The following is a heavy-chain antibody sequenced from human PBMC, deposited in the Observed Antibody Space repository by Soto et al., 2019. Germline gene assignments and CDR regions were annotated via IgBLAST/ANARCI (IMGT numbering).Heavy chain of an antibody. CDR2: ISGSGGST. D-gene: IGHD4-17*01. J-gene: IGHJ3*02. V-gene: IGHV3-23*01. Sequence: EVQLLESGGGLVQPGGSLRLSCAASGFTFSSYAMSWARQAPGKGLECVSAISGSGGSTYYADSVKGRFTISRDTAKNTLYLQMTRLRAEDTAVYYCAKDPDNDYGDYWGAFDIWGPGTMVPVSS. CDR3: AKDPDNDYGDYWGAFDI. CDR1: GFTFSSYA.